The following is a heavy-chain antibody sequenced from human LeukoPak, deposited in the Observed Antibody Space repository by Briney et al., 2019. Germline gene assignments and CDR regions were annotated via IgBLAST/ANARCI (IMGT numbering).Heavy chain of an antibody. CDR2: IYYTGST. D-gene: IGHD6-6*01. V-gene: IGHV4-34*01. CDR3: ARHVGSSSNVDY. Sequence: AETLSLTCAVYGGSFSGYYWSWIRQPPGKGLEWIGNIYYTGSTYYNPSLKSRVTISVDTSKNHFSLKVSSVTAADTAVYYCARHVGSSSNVDYWGQGTLVTVSS. CDR1: GGSFSGYY. J-gene: IGHJ4*02.